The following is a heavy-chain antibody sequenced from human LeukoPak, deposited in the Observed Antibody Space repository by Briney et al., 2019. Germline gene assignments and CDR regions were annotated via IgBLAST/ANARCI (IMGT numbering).Heavy chain of an antibody. V-gene: IGHV3-30*02. CDR3: AKDLMRDRWFGES. J-gene: IGHJ5*02. Sequence: GGSLRLSCAASGFTFSSYAMHWVRQAPGKGLEWVAFIRYDGNDKYYADSVKGRFTISRDTSRNTLYLQMNSLRAEDTAVYYCAKDLMRDRWFGESWGQGTLVTVSS. CDR2: IRYDGNDK. CDR1: GFTFSSYA. D-gene: IGHD3-10*01.